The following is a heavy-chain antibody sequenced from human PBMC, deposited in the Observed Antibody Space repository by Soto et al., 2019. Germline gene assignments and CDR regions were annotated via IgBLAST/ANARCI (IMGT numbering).Heavy chain of an antibody. J-gene: IGHJ4*01. Sequence: SETLSLTCPVSGGYLSRGNYYWAWVRQPPGKGLEWIGDIYYSGSTYYNPSLTSRATISRDTSKNQFSLKLNSVTAADTGVYYCVRHPQHPNFEYWGHGTLVTVSS. CDR3: VRHPQHPNFEY. V-gene: IGHV4-39*01. CDR2: IYYSGST. CDR1: GGYLSRGNYY.